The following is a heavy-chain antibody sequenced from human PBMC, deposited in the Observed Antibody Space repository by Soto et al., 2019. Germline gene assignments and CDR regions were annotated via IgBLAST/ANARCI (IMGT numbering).Heavy chain of an antibody. J-gene: IGHJ3*02. V-gene: IGHV1-2*04. CDR2: INPNSGGT. Sequence: ASVKVSCKASGYTFTGYYMHWVRQAPGQGLEWMGWINPNSGGTNYAQKFQGWVTVTRDTSISTAYMELSRLRSDDTAVYYCATTRTYYYDSSGPDAFDIWGQGTMVTVSS. D-gene: IGHD3-22*01. CDR3: ATTRTYYYDSSGPDAFDI. CDR1: GYTFTGYY.